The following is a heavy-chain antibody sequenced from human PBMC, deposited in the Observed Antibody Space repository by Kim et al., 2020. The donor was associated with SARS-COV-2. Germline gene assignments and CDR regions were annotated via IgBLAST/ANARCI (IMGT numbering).Heavy chain of an antibody. Sequence: GGSLRLSCAASGFTFSSYAMSWVRQAPGKGLEWVSAISGSGGSTYYADSVKGPFTISRDNSKNTLYLQMNRRRAEDTAEYYCAKRYEVHRPYLSPVDYWGQGTLVTVSS. D-gene: IGHD1-1*01. CDR2: ISGSGGST. CDR1: GFTFSSYA. CDR3: AKRYEVHRPYLSPVDY. J-gene: IGHJ4*02. V-gene: IGHV3-23*01.